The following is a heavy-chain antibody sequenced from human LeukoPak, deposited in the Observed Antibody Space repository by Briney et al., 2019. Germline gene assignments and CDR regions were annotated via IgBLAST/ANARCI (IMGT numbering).Heavy chain of an antibody. CDR2: IYYSGST. CDR1: GGSVSSGSYY. Sequence: SETLSPTCTVSGGSVSSGSYYWSWIRQPPGKGLEWIGYIYYSGSTNYNPSLKSRVTISVDTSKNQFSLKLSSVTAADTAVYYCARAHYDFWLSPGTGCWFDPWGQGTLVTVSS. D-gene: IGHD3-3*01. CDR3: ARAHYDFWLSPGTGCWFDP. V-gene: IGHV4-61*01. J-gene: IGHJ5*02.